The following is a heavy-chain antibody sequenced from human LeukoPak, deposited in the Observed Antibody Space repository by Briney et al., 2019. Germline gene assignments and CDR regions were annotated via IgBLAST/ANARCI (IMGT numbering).Heavy chain of an antibody. V-gene: IGHV1-69*05. CDR3: AGCYGSSGYGCSFDP. CDR1: GGTFSSYA. J-gene: IGHJ5*02. D-gene: IGHD3-22*01. Sequence: GASVKVSCKASGGTFSSYAISWVRQAPGQGLEWMGGIIPIFGTANYAQKFQGRVTITTDESTSTAYMELSSLRSEDTAVYYCAGCYGSSGYGCSFDPWGQGTLVTVSS. CDR2: IIPIFGTA.